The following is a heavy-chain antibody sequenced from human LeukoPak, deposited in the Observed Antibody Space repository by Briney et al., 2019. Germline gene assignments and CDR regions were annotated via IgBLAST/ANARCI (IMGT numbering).Heavy chain of an antibody. CDR3: ARYSAGNDY. CDR2: IKQDGSEK. CDR1: GFTFSTYW. V-gene: IGHV3-7*01. J-gene: IGHJ4*02. Sequence: GGSLRLSCAASGFTFSTYWMSWVCQAPGKGLEWVANIKQDGSEKYYIDSVKGRFTISRDNAKNSLYLQMNSLRAVDTAMYYCARYSAGNDYWGRGTLVPVSS. D-gene: IGHD6-19*01.